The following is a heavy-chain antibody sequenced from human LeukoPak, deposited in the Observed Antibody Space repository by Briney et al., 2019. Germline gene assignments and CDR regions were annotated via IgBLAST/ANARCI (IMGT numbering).Heavy chain of an antibody. J-gene: IGHJ4*02. Sequence: ASVKVSCKASGYTFTGYYMHWVRQAPGQGLEWMGWINPNSGGTNYAQKFQGRVTMTRDTSISTAYMELSRLRSDDTAVYYCARDGSPTVTMWELRVVDYWGQGTLVTVSS. CDR2: INPNSGGT. V-gene: IGHV1-2*02. D-gene: IGHD4-17*01. CDR1: GYTFTGYY. CDR3: ARDGSPTVTMWELRVVDY.